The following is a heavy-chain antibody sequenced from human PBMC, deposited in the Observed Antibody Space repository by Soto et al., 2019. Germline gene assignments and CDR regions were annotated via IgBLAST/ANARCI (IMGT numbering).Heavy chain of an antibody. CDR3: AKARGVFYFYYMDV. CDR1: GFTFSSYA. Sequence: PGGSLILSCAASGFTFSSYAMSWVRQAPGKGLEWVSAISGSGGSTYYADSVKGRFTISRDNSKNTLYLQMNSLRAEDTAVYYCAKARGVFYFYYMDVWGKGTTFTVSS. D-gene: IGHD3-10*01. V-gene: IGHV3-23*01. CDR2: ISGSGGST. J-gene: IGHJ6*03.